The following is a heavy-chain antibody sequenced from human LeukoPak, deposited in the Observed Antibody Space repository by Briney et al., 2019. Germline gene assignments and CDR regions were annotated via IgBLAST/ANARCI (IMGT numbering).Heavy chain of an antibody. CDR3: AKGPLSSSNYYMDV. V-gene: IGHV3-23*01. Sequence: GGSLRLSCAASAFTFRNYAMSWVPQAPGKGLEWVSSITGGGPYTYYAPSVRGRLTISRDNSKNTLYLQMSSLRAEDTAVYYCAKGPLSSSNYYMDVWGKGTTVTVSS. J-gene: IGHJ6*03. D-gene: IGHD3-10*01. CDR1: AFTFRNYA. CDR2: ITGGGPYT.